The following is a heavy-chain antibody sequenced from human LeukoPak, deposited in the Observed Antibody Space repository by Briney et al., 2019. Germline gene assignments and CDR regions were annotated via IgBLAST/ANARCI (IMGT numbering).Heavy chain of an antibody. Sequence: PGGSLRLSCAASGFTFSSYWMHWVRQAPEKGLVWVSRINSDGGSTNYADLVKGRFTISRDNAKNTLYLQMNSLRAEDTAVYYCARTNRGPFDFWGQGTLVTVSS. CDR1: GFTFSSYW. V-gene: IGHV3-74*01. J-gene: IGHJ4*02. CDR3: ARTNRGPFDF. D-gene: IGHD2-8*01. CDR2: INSDGGST.